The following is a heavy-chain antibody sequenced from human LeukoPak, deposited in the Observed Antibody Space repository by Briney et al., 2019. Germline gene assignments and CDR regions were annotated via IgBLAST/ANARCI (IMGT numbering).Heavy chain of an antibody. V-gene: IGHV4-31*03. CDR3: AAQGVPYYDFWSGYQNWFDP. CDR2: IYYSGST. J-gene: IGHJ5*02. D-gene: IGHD3-3*01. CDR1: GDSISSSNYF. Sequence: PLETLSLTCTVSGDSISSSNYFWGWIRQHPGKGLEWIGYIYYSGSTYYNPSLKSRVTISVDTSKNQFSLKLSSVTAADTAVYYCAAQGVPYYDFWSGYQNWFDPWGQGTLVTVSS.